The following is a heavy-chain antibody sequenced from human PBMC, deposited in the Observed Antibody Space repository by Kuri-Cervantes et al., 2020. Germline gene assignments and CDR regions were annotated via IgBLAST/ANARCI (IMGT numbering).Heavy chain of an antibody. V-gene: IGHV3-43*01. CDR1: GFTFDDYT. J-gene: IGHJ6*02. Sequence: GESLKISCAASGFTFDDYTMHWVRQAPGKGLEWVSLISWDGGSTYYADSVKGRFTISRDNSKNSLYLQMNSLRTEDTALYYCAKDSGWYADYYYYGMDVWGQGTTVTVSS. CDR2: ISWDGGST. D-gene: IGHD6-19*01. CDR3: AKDSGWYADYYYYGMDV.